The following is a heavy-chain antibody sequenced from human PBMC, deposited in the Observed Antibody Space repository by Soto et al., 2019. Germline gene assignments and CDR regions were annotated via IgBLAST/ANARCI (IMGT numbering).Heavy chain of an antibody. J-gene: IGHJ4*02. D-gene: IGHD3-16*02. CDR2: IYYSGST. Sequence: PSETLSLTCTVSGGSISSGDYYWSWIRQPPGKGREWIGYIYYSGSTYYNPSLKSRVTISVDTSKNQFSLKLSSVTAADTAVYYCARGPYYDYVWGSYRPPFSFDYWGQGTLVTVSS. CDR3: ARGPYYDYVWGSYRPPFSFDY. V-gene: IGHV4-30-4*01. CDR1: GGSISSGDYY.